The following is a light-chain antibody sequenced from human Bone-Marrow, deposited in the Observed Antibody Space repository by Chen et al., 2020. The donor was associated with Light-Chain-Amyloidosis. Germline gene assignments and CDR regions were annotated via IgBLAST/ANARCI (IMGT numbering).Light chain of an antibody. CDR3: LLSYDAAWV. J-gene: IGLJ3*02. V-gene: IGLV7-46*01. CDR2: DTS. Sequence: QAVVTQEPSLTVSPGGTVTLTCSSSTGAVTSGPSPYWFQQKPGQAPRTLIYDTSNKHSWTPALFSGALLGGKAALTLSGAQPEDEGDYYCLLSYDAAWVFGGGTKLAVL. CDR1: TGAVTSGPS.